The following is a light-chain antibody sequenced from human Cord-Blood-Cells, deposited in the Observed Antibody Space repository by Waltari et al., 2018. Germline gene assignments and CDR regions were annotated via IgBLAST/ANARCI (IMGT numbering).Light chain of an antibody. CDR3: QQYGSSPPWT. J-gene: IGKJ1*01. CDR1: QSVSSSY. Sequence: ENELKQSPGTLSLSPGERATLSCRASQSVSSSYLAWYQQKPGQAPRLLIYGASSRATGIPDRFSGSGSGTDFTLTISRLEPEDFAVYYCQQYGSSPPWTFGQGTKVEIK. CDR2: GAS. V-gene: IGKV3-20*01.